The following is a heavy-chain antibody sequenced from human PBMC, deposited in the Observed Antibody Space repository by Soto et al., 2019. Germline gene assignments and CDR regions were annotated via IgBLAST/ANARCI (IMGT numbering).Heavy chain of an antibody. Sequence: QPGGSLRLSCAASGFTFSSYGMHWVRQAPGKGLEWVAVISYDGSNKYYADSVKGRFTISRDNSKNTLYLQMNSLRAEDTAVYYCAKMAGGYDYWGQGTLVTVSS. CDR2: ISYDGSNK. D-gene: IGHD3-10*01. V-gene: IGHV3-30*18. CDR1: GFTFSSYG. J-gene: IGHJ4*02. CDR3: AKMAGGYDY.